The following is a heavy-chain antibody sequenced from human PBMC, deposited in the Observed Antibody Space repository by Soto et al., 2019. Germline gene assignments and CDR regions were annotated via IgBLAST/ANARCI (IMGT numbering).Heavy chain of an antibody. CDR2: ISGSGGST. D-gene: IGHD3-22*01. V-gene: IGHV3-23*01. J-gene: IGHJ3*02. CDR1: GFTFSSYA. Sequence: PGGSLRLSCAASGFTFSSYAMSWVRQAPGKGLEWVSAISGSGGSTYYADSVKGRFTISRDNSKNTLYLQMNSLRAEDTAVYYCAKELHGGSGYYFHDFDIWGQGTMVTVSS. CDR3: AKELHGGSGYYFHDFDI.